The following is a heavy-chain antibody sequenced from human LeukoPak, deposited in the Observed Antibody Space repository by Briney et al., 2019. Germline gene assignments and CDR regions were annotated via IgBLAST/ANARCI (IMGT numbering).Heavy chain of an antibody. CDR3: AREDWGPDY. V-gene: IGHV3-7*01. CDR2: IKQDGSQK. D-gene: IGHD7-27*01. J-gene: IGHJ4*02. CDR1: GFTFTGYW. Sequence: PGGSLRLSCAASGFTFTGYWMVRVRRAPGKGLEWVANIKQDGSQKHYVDSVKGRFTISRDNAKESLYLQMNNLRAEDTGVYYCAREDWGPDYWGQGTLVTVSS.